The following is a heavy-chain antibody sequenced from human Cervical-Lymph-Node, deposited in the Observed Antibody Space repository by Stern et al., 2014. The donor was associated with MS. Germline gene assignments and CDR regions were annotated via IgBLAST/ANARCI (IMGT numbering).Heavy chain of an antibody. V-gene: IGHV4-31*03. J-gene: IGHJ4*02. CDR1: GGSISSGGYY. CDR3: ARVSYDFWSGYYAFDY. CDR2: IYYSGST. Sequence: QVQLQESGPGLVKPSKTLSLTCTVSGGSISSGGYYWSWIRQHPGKGLEWIGYIYYSGSTYYNPSLKSRVTISVDTSKNQFSLKLSSVTAADTAVYYCARVSYDFWSGYYAFDYWGQGTLVTVSS. D-gene: IGHD3-3*01.